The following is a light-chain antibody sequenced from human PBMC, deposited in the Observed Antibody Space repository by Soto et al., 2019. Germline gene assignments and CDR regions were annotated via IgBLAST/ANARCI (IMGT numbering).Light chain of an antibody. J-gene: IGKJ3*01. Sequence: LTQSPAYLSLSPGERATLSCRASQTVGISLAWYQHKPGQPPRLLIYDASKRATGIPARFGGSGSGTDFTLTISSLEPEDFAVYYCQQRTNWLFTFGPGTKVDIK. V-gene: IGKV3-11*01. CDR2: DAS. CDR1: QTVGIS. CDR3: QQRTNWLFT.